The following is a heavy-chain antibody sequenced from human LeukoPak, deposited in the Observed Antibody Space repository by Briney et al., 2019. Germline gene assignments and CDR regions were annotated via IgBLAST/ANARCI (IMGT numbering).Heavy chain of an antibody. D-gene: IGHD3-22*01. CDR3: AKAVMYYYDSSGYPTDY. J-gene: IGHJ4*02. Sequence: GGSLRLSCAASGFIFRNYGMNWVRQAPGKGLEWVSAISGSGGSKYYEDSVKGRFTISRDNSKNTLYLRMNSLRAEDTAVYYCAKAVMYYYDSSGYPTDYWGQGTLVTVSS. V-gene: IGHV3-23*01. CDR2: ISGSGGSK. CDR1: GFIFRNYG.